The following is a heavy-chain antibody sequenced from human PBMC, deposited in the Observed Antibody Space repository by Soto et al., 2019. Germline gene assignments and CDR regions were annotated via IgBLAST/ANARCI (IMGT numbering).Heavy chain of an antibody. J-gene: IGHJ6*02. V-gene: IGHV3-30*18. CDR1: GFTFSSYG. CDR3: AKDSNYYDSSGYYYPRATYYYYGMDV. CDR2: ISYDGSNK. Sequence: GGSLRLSCAASGFTFSSYGMHWVRQAPVKWLEWVAVISYDGSNKYYADSVKGRFTISRDNSKNTLYLQMNSLRAEDTAVYYCAKDSNYYDSSGYYYPRATYYYYGMDVWGQGTTVTVSS. D-gene: IGHD3-22*01.